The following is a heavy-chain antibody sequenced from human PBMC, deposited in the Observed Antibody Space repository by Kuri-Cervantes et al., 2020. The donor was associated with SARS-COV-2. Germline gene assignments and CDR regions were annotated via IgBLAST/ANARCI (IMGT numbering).Heavy chain of an antibody. CDR1: GGSISGYY. V-gene: IGHV4-59*01. CDR2: IYYSGST. J-gene: IGHJ5*02. D-gene: IGHD6-19*01. CDR3: ARVSRLAVSFVH. Sequence: SETLSLTCAVSGGSISGYYWSWIRQPPGKGLEWIGDIYYSGSTNYNPSLKSRVTISVDTSKNQFSLKLKSVTAADTAVYYCARVSRLAVSFVHWGQGTLVTVSS.